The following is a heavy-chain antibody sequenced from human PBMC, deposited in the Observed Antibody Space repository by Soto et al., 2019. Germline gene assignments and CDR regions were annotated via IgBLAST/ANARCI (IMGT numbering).Heavy chain of an antibody. CDR3: AKVGSNSWLKTFDY. CDR1: GFTFTSYA. Sequence: EVQLLASGGGLVQPGGSLRLSCAASGFTFTSYAMTWVRQAPGRGLEGVAVISGSGGSTYYADSVKGRFTISRDNSKNTLYLQMNSLRAEDTAVYYCAKVGSNSWLKTFDYWGQGTLVTVSS. D-gene: IGHD6-13*01. V-gene: IGHV3-23*01. J-gene: IGHJ4*02. CDR2: ISGSGGST.